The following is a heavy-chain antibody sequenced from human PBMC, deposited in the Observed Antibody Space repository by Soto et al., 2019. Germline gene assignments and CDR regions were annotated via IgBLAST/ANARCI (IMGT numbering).Heavy chain of an antibody. D-gene: IGHD2-21*02. CDR1: GVSISRSTFY. CDR3: ATYVEETAIGMGWFDP. V-gene: IGHV4-39*01. Sequence: TLSLTCTVSGVSISRSTFYWGWIRQPPGKGLEWIGSMYYGGNTHYNPSLKSRVTISVDTSKNQFSLKLSSVTAADTAVYYCATYVEETAIGMGWFDPWGQGTPVTVSS. CDR2: MYYGGNT. J-gene: IGHJ5*02.